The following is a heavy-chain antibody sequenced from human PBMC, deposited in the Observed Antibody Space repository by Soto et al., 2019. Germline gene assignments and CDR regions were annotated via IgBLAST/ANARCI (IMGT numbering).Heavy chain of an antibody. J-gene: IGHJ3*02. CDR1: GFTFSSYA. V-gene: IGHV3-23*01. CDR2: ISGSGGST. Sequence: GGSLRLSCAASGFTFSSYAMSWVRQAPGKGLEWVSAISGSGGSTYYADSVKGRFTISRDNSKNTLYLQMNSLRAEDTAVYYCAKDWDAITTFGVVTLDAFDIWGQGTMVTVSS. D-gene: IGHD3-3*01. CDR3: AKDWDAITTFGVVTLDAFDI.